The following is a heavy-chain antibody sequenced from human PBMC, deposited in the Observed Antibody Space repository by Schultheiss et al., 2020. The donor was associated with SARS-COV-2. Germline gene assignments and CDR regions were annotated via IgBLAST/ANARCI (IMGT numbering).Heavy chain of an antibody. J-gene: IGHJ4*02. D-gene: IGHD5-12*01. Sequence: SVKVSCKASGGTFSSYAISWVRQAPGQGLEWMGGNIPIFGTANYAQKFQGRVTITADESTSTAYMELSSLRSEDTAVYYCASGPLSGYTDYWGQGTLVTVSS. CDR1: GGTFSSYA. V-gene: IGHV1-69*13. CDR3: ASGPLSGYTDY. CDR2: NIPIFGTA.